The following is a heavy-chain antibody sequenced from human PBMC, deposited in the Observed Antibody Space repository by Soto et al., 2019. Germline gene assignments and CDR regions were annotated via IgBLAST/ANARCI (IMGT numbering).Heavy chain of an antibody. D-gene: IGHD3-3*01. V-gene: IGHV3-23*01. CDR3: AKLYDFWSGYYVDY. J-gene: IGHJ4*02. CDR2: ISGSGGST. Sequence: EVQLLESGGGLVQPGGSLRLSCAASGFTFSSYAMSWVRQAPGKGLEWVSAISGSGGSTYYADSVKGRFTISRDNSKNTLYLQMNSLRAEDKAVYYCAKLYDFWSGYYVDYWGQGTLVTVSS. CDR1: GFTFSSYA.